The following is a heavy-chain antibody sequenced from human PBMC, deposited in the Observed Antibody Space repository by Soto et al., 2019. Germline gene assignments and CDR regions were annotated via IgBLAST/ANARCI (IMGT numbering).Heavy chain of an antibody. CDR2: IWYDGSNK. J-gene: IGHJ6*02. D-gene: IGHD5-12*01. CDR1: GFTFSSYG. Sequence: QVQLVESGGGVVQPGRSLRLSCAASGFTFSSYGMHWVRQAPGKGLEWVAVIWYDGSNKYYADSVKGRFTISRDNSXNXLXXQMNSLRAEDTAVYYCARDGGDGYNNYYYYYGMDVWGQGTTVTVSS. V-gene: IGHV3-33*01. CDR3: ARDGGDGYNNYYYYYGMDV.